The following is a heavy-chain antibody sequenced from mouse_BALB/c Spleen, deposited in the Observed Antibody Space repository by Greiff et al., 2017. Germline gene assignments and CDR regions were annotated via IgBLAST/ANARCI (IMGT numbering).Heavy chain of an antibody. V-gene: IGHV5-12-2*01. CDR3: ARQGVAWFAY. CDR1: GFTFSSYT. Sequence: DVKLVESGGGLVQPGGSLKLSCAASGFTFSSYTMSWVRQTPEKRLEWVAYISNGGGSTYYPDTVKGRFTISRDNAKNTLYLQMSSLKSEDTAMYYCARQGVAWFAYWGQGTLVTVSA. J-gene: IGHJ3*01. CDR2: ISNGGGST.